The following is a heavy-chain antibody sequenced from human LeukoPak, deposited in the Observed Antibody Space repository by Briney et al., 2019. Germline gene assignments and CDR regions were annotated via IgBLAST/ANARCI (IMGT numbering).Heavy chain of an antibody. CDR1: GGSLSGYY. D-gene: IGHD3-22*01. CDR2: INHSGST. J-gene: IGHJ4*02. V-gene: IGHV4-34*01. CDR3: ATHDSSGYYAGIFDY. Sequence: SETLSLTCAVYGGSLSGYYWSWIRQPPGKGLEWIGEINHSGSTNYNPSLKSRVTISVDTSKNQFSLKLSSVTAADTAVYYCATHDSSGYYAGIFDYWGQGTLVTVSS.